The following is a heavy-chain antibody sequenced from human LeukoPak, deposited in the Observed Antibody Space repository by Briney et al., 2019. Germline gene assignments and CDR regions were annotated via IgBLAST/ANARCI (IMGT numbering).Heavy chain of an antibody. V-gene: IGHV1-18*01. CDR3: ANVAKGRYFFYYMDV. CDR1: GYSINRFG. CDR2: ISSDNGIP. D-gene: IGHD2-15*01. Sequence: ASVRVSCKASGYSINRFGVTWVRQAPGQGLEWIGWISSDNGIPRYADKFQGRVTLTTDTSKTTTYMELRSLRSDDSAVYFCANVAKGRYFFYYMDVWGKGSTVTLSS. J-gene: IGHJ6*03.